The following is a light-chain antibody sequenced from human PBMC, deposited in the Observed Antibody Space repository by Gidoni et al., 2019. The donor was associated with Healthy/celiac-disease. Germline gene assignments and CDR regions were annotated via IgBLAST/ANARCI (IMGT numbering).Light chain of an antibody. CDR2: AAS. J-gene: IGKJ4*01. V-gene: IGKV1-9*01. CDR3: QQLNSYPRGT. CDR1: PGISSY. Sequence: IQLTQSPSSLSASVGARVTITCRASPGISSYLAWYQQKPGKAPKLLIYAASTLQSGVPSRFSGSGSGTDFTITISSLQPEDFATYYCQQLNSYPRGTFGGGTKVEIK.